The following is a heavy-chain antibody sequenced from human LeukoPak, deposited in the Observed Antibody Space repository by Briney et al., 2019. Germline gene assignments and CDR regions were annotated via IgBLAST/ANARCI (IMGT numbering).Heavy chain of an antibody. CDR3: AKSLMIVVLNSFDY. J-gene: IGHJ4*02. CDR1: GFTFSSYG. CDR2: ISYDGSNK. Sequence: PGGSLRLSCAASGFTFSSYGMHWVRQAPGKGLEWVALISYDGSNKYYADSVKGRFTISRDNSKNTLYLQMNSLRAEDTAVYSCAKSLMIVVLNSFDYRGQGTLVTVSS. D-gene: IGHD3-22*01. V-gene: IGHV3-30*18.